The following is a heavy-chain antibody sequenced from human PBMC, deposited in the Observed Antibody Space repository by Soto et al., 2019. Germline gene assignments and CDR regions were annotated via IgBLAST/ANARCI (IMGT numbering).Heavy chain of an antibody. Sequence: HPGGSLRLSCAASGFTFSSYGMHWVRQAPGKGLEWVAVISYDGSNKYYADSVKGRFTISRDNSKNTLYLQMNSLRAEDTAVYYCAKFFIYAEGPFDYWGQGTLVTVSS. J-gene: IGHJ4*02. V-gene: IGHV3-30*18. CDR1: GFTFSSYG. D-gene: IGHD3-16*02. CDR2: ISYDGSNK. CDR3: AKFFIYAEGPFDY.